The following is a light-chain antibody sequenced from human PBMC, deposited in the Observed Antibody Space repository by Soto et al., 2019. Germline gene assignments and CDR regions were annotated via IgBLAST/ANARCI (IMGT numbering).Light chain of an antibody. V-gene: IGLV1-51*01. Sequence: QSVLTQPPSVSAAPGQKVTISCSGISSNIGNNYVSWYQQLPGTAPKLLIYDNNKRPSGIPDRFSGSKSGTSATLGITGLQTGDEADYYCGTWDSSLSAVFGGGTQLTVL. CDR3: GTWDSSLSAV. J-gene: IGLJ2*01. CDR2: DNN. CDR1: SSNIGNNY.